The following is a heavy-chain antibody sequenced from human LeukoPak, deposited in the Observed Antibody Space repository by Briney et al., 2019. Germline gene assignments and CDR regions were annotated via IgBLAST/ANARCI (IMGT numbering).Heavy chain of an antibody. CDR3: ARGWKYYYYGMDV. CDR2: INSDGSST. D-gene: IGHD1-1*01. J-gene: IGHJ6*02. CDR1: GFTFSSYW. Sequence: HSGGSLRLSCAASGFTFSSYWMHWVRQAPGKGLVWVSRINSDGSSTSYADSVKGRFTISRDNAKNTLYLQMNSLRAEDTAVYYCARGWKYYYYGMDVWGQGTTVTVSS. V-gene: IGHV3-74*01.